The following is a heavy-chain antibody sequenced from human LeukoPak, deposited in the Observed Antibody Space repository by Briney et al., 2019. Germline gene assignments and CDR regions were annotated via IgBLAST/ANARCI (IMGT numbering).Heavy chain of an antibody. Sequence: PSETLSLTCTVSGGSISSYYWSWIRQPAGKGLEWIGRIYTSGSTNYNPSLKSRVTMSVDTSKNQFSLKLSSVTAADTAVYYCARETPMYYYGSFQRGQFDPWGQGTLVTVSS. V-gene: IGHV4-4*07. CDR3: ARETPMYYYGSFQRGQFDP. CDR2: IYTSGST. D-gene: IGHD3-10*01. CDR1: GGSISSYY. J-gene: IGHJ5*02.